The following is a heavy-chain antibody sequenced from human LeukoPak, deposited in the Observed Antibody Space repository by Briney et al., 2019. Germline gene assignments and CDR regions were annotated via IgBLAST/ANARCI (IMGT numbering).Heavy chain of an antibody. Sequence: GGSLRLSCAASGFTFSSYAMSWVRQAPGKGLEWVAVISYDGSNKYYADSVKGRFTISRDNSKNTLYLQMNSLRAEDTAVYYCAKDRDMTTGGPPGYGMDVWGQGTTVTVSS. J-gene: IGHJ6*02. CDR2: ISYDGSNK. D-gene: IGHD4-11*01. V-gene: IGHV3-30*18. CDR3: AKDRDMTTGGPPGYGMDV. CDR1: GFTFSSYA.